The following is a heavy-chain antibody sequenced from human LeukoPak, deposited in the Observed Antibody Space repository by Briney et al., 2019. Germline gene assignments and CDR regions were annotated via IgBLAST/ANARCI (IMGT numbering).Heavy chain of an antibody. CDR2: INHSGST. CDR1: GGSFSGYY. V-gene: IGHV4-34*01. CDR3: ARNVVVIKYYYMDV. D-gene: IGHD3-22*01. J-gene: IGHJ6*03. Sequence: SETLSLTCAVYGGSFSGYYWSWIRQPPGKGLEWIGEINHSGSTNYNPSLKSRVTISEDTSKNQFSLKLSSVTAADTAVYYCARNVVVIKYYYMDVWGKGTTVTVSS.